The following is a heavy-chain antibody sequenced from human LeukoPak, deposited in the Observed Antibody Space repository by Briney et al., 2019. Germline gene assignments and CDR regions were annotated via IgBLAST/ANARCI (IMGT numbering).Heavy chain of an antibody. CDR3: ASTDCTNGVCYTSAFDI. CDR1: GGSFSGYY. V-gene: IGHV4-34*01. Sequence: PSETLSLTCAVYGGSFSGYYWSWIRQPPGKGLEWIGEINHSGSTNYNPSLKSRVTISVDTSKNQFSLKLSSVTVADTAVYYCASTDCTNGVCYTSAFDIWGQGTMVTVSS. J-gene: IGHJ3*02. CDR2: INHSGST. D-gene: IGHD2-8*01.